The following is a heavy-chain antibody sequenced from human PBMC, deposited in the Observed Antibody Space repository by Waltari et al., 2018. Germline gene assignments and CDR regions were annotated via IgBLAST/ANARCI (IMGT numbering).Heavy chain of an antibody. J-gene: IGHJ6*02. CDR2: MNPNRGNT. V-gene: IGHV1-8*01. CDR3: ARGSLGYCSSTSCSPLYYYGMDV. D-gene: IGHD2-2*01. Sequence: QVQLVQSGAEVKKPGASVKVSCKASGYTFNSYDINWVRQATGHVLEGMGWMNPNRGNTGYAQKFQGRVTMTRNTSRSTAYMELSSLRSEDTAVYYCARGSLGYCSSTSCSPLYYYGMDVWGQGTTVTVSS. CDR1: GYTFNSYD.